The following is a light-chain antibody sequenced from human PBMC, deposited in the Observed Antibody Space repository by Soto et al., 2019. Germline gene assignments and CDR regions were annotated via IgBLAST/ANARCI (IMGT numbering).Light chain of an antibody. CDR2: WAS. V-gene: IGKV4-1*01. CDR3: QQYYGTPWT. Sequence: DIVMTQSPDSLAVSLGERATINCKSSQSVLYSSNNKNFLAWYQQKPGQPPKLLIYWASTRESGVTDRFSGSGSGTDFTLTISSLQAEDVAVYYCQQYYGTPWTFGQGTKVEIK. J-gene: IGKJ1*01. CDR1: QSVLYSSNNKNF.